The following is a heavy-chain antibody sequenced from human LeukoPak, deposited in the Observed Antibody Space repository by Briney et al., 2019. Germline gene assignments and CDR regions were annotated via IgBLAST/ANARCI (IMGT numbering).Heavy chain of an antibody. CDR2: ISSGGSYI. D-gene: IGHD3/OR15-3a*01. J-gene: IGHJ6*02. V-gene: IGHV3-21*01. CDR1: RFTFSRYS. Sequence: GGSLRLSCAAYRFTFSRYSMNWVRQAPGKGLEWVSAISSGGSYIYYADAVKGRFTISRDNAKNSLYLQMNSLRAEDTAVYYCASTGLDYYYNGMDVWGQGTTVTVSS. CDR3: ASTGLDYYYNGMDV.